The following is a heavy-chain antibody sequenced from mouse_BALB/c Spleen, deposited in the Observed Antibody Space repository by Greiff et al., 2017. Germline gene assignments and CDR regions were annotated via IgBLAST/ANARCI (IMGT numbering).Heavy chain of an antibody. D-gene: IGHD2-1*01. CDR2: IRLKSNNYAT. CDR1: GFTFSNYW. CDR3: TRAIYYGNLGAMDY. Sequence: DVKLVESGGGLVQPGGSMKLSCVASGFTFSNYWMNWVRQSPEKGLEWVAEIRLKSNNYATHYAESVKGRFTISRDDSKSSVYLQMNNLRAEDTGIYYCTRAIYYGNLGAMDYWGQGTSVTVSS. V-gene: IGHV6-6*02. J-gene: IGHJ4*01.